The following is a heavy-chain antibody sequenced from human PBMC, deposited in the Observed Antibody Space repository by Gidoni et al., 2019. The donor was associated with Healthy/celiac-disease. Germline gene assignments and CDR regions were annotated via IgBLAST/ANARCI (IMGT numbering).Heavy chain of an antibody. V-gene: IGHV3-21*01. CDR2: ISSSSSYI. CDR1: GFTFRSSS. D-gene: IGHD3-22*01. Sequence: EVQLVESGGGLVKPGGSLRLSCAASGFTFRSSSMNWVRQAPGKGLEWVSSISSSSSYIYYADSVKGRFTISRDNTKNSLYLQMNSLRAEDTAVYYCAREPPGLYYYDSSGLDYWGQGTLVTVSS. J-gene: IGHJ4*02. CDR3: AREPPGLYYYDSSGLDY.